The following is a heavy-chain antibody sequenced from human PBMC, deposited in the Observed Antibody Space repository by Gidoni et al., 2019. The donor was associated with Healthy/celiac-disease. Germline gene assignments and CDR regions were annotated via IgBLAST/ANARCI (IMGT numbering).Heavy chain of an antibody. CDR2: ISGSGGST. D-gene: IGHD2-2*01. Sequence: EVQLLESGGGLVQPGGSLRLSCAASGFTFSSYAMSWVRQAPGKGLEWVSAISGSGGSTYYADSVKGRFTISRDSSKNTLYLQMNSLRAEDTAVYYCAKGVLYCSSTSCYELYGMDVWGQGTTVTVSS. CDR1: GFTFSSYA. J-gene: IGHJ6*02. CDR3: AKGVLYCSSTSCYELYGMDV. V-gene: IGHV3-23*01.